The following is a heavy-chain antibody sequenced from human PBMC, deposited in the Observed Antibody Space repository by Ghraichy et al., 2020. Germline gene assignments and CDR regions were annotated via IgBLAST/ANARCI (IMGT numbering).Heavy chain of an antibody. J-gene: IGHJ3*01. CDR2: INNDGSST. Sequence: GGSLRLSCAASGFTFSSYWMHWVRQAPGKGLVWVSRINNDGSSTSYADSVKGRFTISRDNAKNTLYLQMNSLRADDTAVDYCVRDPGYNGNYNDAFDFWGQGTKVTVSS. CDR3: VRDPGYNGNYNDAFDF. CDR1: GFTFSSYW. D-gene: IGHD1-26*01. V-gene: IGHV3-74*01.